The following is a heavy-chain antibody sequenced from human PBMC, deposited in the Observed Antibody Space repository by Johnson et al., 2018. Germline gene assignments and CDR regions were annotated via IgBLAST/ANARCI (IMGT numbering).Heavy chain of an antibody. V-gene: IGHV3-74*02. Sequence: EVQLVESGGGLVQPGRSLRLSCAASGFTFSSYWMHWVRQAPGKGLVWVSRINSDGSSTSYADSVKGRFTISRDNAKNTLYLQMNRMRAEDTAVYYGARVRNWERYYYYYMDVWGKGTTVTVSS. J-gene: IGHJ6*03. CDR2: INSDGSST. CDR3: ARVRNWERYYYYYMDV. D-gene: IGHD1-1*01. CDR1: GFTFSSYW.